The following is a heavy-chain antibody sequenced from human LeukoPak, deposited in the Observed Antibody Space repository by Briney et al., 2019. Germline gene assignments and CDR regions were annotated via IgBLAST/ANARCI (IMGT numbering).Heavy chain of an antibody. Sequence: SETLSLTCTVSGGSVNSGSYYWNWIRQPPGKGLEWIGYIYYSGSTNYNPSLKSRVTISVDTSKNQFSLKLSSVTAADTAVYYCARISYTAMALDYWGQGTLVTVSS. CDR3: ARISYTAMALDY. CDR1: GGSVNSGSYY. V-gene: IGHV4-61*01. J-gene: IGHJ4*02. CDR2: IYYSGST. D-gene: IGHD5-18*01.